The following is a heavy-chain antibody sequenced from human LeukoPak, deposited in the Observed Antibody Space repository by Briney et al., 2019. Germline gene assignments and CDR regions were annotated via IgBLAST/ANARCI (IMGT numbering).Heavy chain of an antibody. CDR2: TYYSGST. CDR3: ARDNGTSYFDY. J-gene: IGHJ4*02. V-gene: IGHV4-30-4*01. Sequence: SETLSLTCTVSGGSISSGDYYWSWIRQPPGKGLEWIGYTYYSGSTYYNPSLKSRVTISVDTSKNQFSLKLSSVTAADTAVYYCARDNGTSYFDYWGQGTLVTVSS. D-gene: IGHD1-1*01. CDR1: GGSISSGDYY.